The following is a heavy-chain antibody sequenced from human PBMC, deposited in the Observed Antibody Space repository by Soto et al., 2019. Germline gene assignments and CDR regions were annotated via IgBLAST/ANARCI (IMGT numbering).Heavy chain of an antibody. J-gene: IGHJ4*02. D-gene: IGHD3-22*01. V-gene: IGHV3-23*01. CDR1: GFTFSSYA. CDR3: AKVLAATYHYDSSGYPYYFDY. CDR2: ISGSGGSA. Sequence: EVQVLESGGGLEQPGGSLRLSCAASGFTFSSYAMSWVRQAQGKGLEWVSGISGSGGSAYYADSVEGRFTISRDNSKNTLYLQMNSLRAEDTAVYYCAKVLAATYHYDSSGYPYYFDYWGQGTLVTVSS.